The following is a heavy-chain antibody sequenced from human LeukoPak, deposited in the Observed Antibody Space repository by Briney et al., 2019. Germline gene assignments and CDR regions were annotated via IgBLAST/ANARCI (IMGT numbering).Heavy chain of an antibody. D-gene: IGHD2-8*01. Sequence: GGSLRLSCAASGFTFSSSAMSWVRQAPGKGLEWVSNISGSGSGGSTYYADSVKGRFTISRDSSKNILYLQLNSLRAEDTAVYYCAKDRCSNGIGCYYYYMDVWGKGTTVTISS. CDR2: ISGSGSGGST. CDR3: AKDRCSNGIGCYYYYMDV. V-gene: IGHV3-23*01. J-gene: IGHJ6*03. CDR1: GFTFSSSA.